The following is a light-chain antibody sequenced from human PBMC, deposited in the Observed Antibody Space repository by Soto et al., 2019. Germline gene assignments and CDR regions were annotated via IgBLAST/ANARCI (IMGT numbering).Light chain of an antibody. CDR3: SSYTRSSTLV. Sequence: QSVLTQPASVSGSPGQSITISCTGTNNDIGVFYYVSWYQQHPGKAPKLLIYDVSSRPSGVSNRVSGSKSGNTASLTISGLQAEHEGDYYCSSYTRSSTLVFGTGTKLTVL. V-gene: IGLV2-14*01. CDR1: NNDIGVFYY. CDR2: DVS. J-gene: IGLJ1*01.